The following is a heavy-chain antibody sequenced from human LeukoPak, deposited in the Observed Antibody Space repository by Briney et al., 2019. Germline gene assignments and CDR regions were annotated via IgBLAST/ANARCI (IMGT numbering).Heavy chain of an antibody. CDR2: IYYTGSS. Sequence: PSETLSLTCTVSGGSISSTSYYWGWIRQPPGKGLEWIGSIYYTGSSYYNPSLKSRVTVSVDTSKNQFSLKLSSVTAADTAVYYCARLDSYGPHDYWGQGTLVTVSS. V-gene: IGHV4-39*01. D-gene: IGHD5-18*01. CDR1: GGSISSTSYY. J-gene: IGHJ4*02. CDR3: ARLDSYGPHDY.